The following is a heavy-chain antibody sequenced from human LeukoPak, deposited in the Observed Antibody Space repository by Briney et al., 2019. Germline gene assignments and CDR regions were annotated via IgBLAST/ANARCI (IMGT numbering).Heavy chain of an antibody. V-gene: IGHV3-66*02. CDR2: VYSGGST. D-gene: IGHD1-26*01. J-gene: IGHJ4*02. Sequence: GGSLRLSCVASGFSTYSNYMSWVRQPPGKGLEWVSVVYSGGSTNHAESVRGRFIVSRDLSRNTIYLQMNDLRPEDTAVYYCARDLGWDNITSFHFWGQGVLVTVSS. CDR3: ARDLGWDNITSFHF. CDR1: GFSTYSNY.